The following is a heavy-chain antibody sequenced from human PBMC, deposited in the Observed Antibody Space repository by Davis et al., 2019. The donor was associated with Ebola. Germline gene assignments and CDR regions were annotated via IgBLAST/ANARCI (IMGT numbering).Heavy chain of an antibody. Sequence: GGSLRLSCAASGFTFSSYAMHWVRQAPGKGLEWVATIRSDGADDFYADSVKGRVTISRDNSDNTVDLQLNSLRAEDTAMYYCARDRRGTYYFDFWGQGSLVIVSS. CDR2: IRSDGADD. CDR3: ARDRRGTYYFDF. D-gene: IGHD1-26*01. J-gene: IGHJ4*02. V-gene: IGHV3-30*04. CDR1: GFTFSSYA.